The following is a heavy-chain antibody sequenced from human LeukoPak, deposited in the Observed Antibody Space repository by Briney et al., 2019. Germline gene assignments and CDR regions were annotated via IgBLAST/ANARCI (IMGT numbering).Heavy chain of an antibody. D-gene: IGHD3-16*02. CDR1: GGTFSSYA. CDR3: ASTSSDYDYVWGSSRQVFAY. Sequence: SVKVSCKASGGTFSSYAISWVRQAPGQGLEWMGGIIPIFGTANYAQKFQGRVTITADKSTSTAYMELSSLRAEDTAVYYCASTSSDYDYVWGSSRQVFAYWGQGTLVTVSS. CDR2: IIPIFGTA. V-gene: IGHV1-69*06. J-gene: IGHJ4*02.